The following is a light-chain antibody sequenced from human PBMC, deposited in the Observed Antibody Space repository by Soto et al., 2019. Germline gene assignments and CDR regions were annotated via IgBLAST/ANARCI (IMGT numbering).Light chain of an antibody. Sequence: DIVMTQSPDSLAVSLGERATINCKSSQSVLYSSNNNNYLAWYQQKPGQPPKLLIYWASTRESGVPDRFSGSGSGTDFTLTISSLQAEDVAVYYCQQYYSIPPLTFGGGTKVEIK. CDR3: QQYYSIPPLT. CDR1: QSVLYSSNNNNY. J-gene: IGKJ4*01. V-gene: IGKV4-1*01. CDR2: WAS.